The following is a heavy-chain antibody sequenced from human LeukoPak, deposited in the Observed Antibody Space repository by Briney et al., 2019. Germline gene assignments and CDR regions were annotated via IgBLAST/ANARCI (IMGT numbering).Heavy chain of an antibody. V-gene: IGHV4-61*02. CDR1: GGSISSGSYY. Sequence: SETLSLTCTVPGGSISSGSYYWSWLRQPAGTGLEWIGRIYTSGSTNYNPSLKSRVTISVDTSKNQFSLKLSSVTAADTAVYYCARGNYDFWSGYSNDYWGQGTLVTVSS. CDR3: ARGNYDFWSGYSNDY. D-gene: IGHD3-3*01. J-gene: IGHJ4*02. CDR2: IYTSGST.